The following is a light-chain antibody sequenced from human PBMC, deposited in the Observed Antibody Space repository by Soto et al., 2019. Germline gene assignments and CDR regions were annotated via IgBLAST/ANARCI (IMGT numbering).Light chain of an antibody. CDR3: AAWDDSLRVV. CDR2: EVS. V-gene: IGLV2-14*01. CDR1: SSDVGGYNY. Sequence: QSALTQPASVSGSPGQSITISCTGTSSDVGGYNYVSWYQDHPNKAPKLMIYEVSSRPSGVSDRFSGSKSGNTASLTISGLQADDESDYYCAAWDDSLRVVFCGGTKLTVI. J-gene: IGLJ2*01.